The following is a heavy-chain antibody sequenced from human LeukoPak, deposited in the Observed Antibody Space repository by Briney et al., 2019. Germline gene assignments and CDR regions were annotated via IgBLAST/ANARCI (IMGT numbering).Heavy chain of an antibody. Sequence: GGSLRLSCATSDFSFSSHWMHWVRQAPGRGLVWVSRIISDGSSISYADSVKGRFTISRDNAKNTLYLQMNSLRAEDTAVYYCARGHVAGSDRHWDYWGQGALVTVSS. V-gene: IGHV3-74*01. J-gene: IGHJ4*02. CDR2: IISDGSSI. D-gene: IGHD6-19*01. CDR1: DFSFSSHW. CDR3: ARGHVAGSDRHWDY.